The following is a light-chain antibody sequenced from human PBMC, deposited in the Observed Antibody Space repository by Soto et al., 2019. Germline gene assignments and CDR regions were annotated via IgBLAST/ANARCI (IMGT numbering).Light chain of an antibody. Sequence: ELTHPPSVSMSPRQTPSITRKGNKLGDKYACWYQQKPGQSPVLVIYQDSKRPSGIPERFSGSNSGNTATLTISGTQAMDEADYYCQVWDSSTAHYVFGTGTKVTVL. CDR2: QDS. V-gene: IGLV3-1*01. J-gene: IGLJ1*01. CDR3: QVWDSSTAHYV. CDR1: KLGDKY.